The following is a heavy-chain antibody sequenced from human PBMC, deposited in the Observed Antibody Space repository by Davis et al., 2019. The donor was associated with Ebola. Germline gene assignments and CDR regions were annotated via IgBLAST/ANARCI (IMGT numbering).Heavy chain of an antibody. CDR2: ISSSSSYT. J-gene: IGHJ6*02. D-gene: IGHD2-2*02. CDR1: GFTFSDYY. V-gene: IGHV3-11*06. CDR3: ARAGCSSTSCYTSWLYYYYGMDV. Sequence: GGSLRLSCAASGFTFSDYYMSWIRQAPGKGLEWVSYISSSSSYTNYADSVKGRFTISRDNAKNSLYLQMNSLRAEDTAVYYCARAGCSSTSCYTSWLYYYYGMDVWGQGTTVTVTS.